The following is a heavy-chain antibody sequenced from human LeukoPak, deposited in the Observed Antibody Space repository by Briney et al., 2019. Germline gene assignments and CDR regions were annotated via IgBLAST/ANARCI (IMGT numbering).Heavy chain of an antibody. D-gene: IGHD6-6*01. J-gene: IGHJ4*02. CDR2: INPNSGGT. CDR1: GYTFTGYY. CDR3: ARDRSSSSELTFDY. Sequence: ASVKVSCKASGYTFTGYYMHWVRQAPGQGLEWMGWINPNSGGTNYAQKFQGRVTMTRDTSISTTYMELSRLRSDDTAVYYCARDRSSSSELTFDYWGQGTLVTVSS. V-gene: IGHV1-2*02.